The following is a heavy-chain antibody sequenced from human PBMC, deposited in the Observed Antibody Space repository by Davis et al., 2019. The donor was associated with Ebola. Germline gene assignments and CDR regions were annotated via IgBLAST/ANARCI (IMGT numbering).Heavy chain of an antibody. Sequence: SAQVTCRASSGISITYDINWVRQAPGQGPQWRGGVIPNCNSPYYARKFQGRVTINADTSSTTVYMFLYGLQSEDTATYYCAKGGTGETDWYFGLWGRGALVTVSS. CDR2: VIPNCNSP. J-gene: IGHJ2*01. CDR1: SGISITYD. CDR3: AKGGTGETDWYFGL. D-gene: IGHD7-27*01. V-gene: IGHV1-69*06.